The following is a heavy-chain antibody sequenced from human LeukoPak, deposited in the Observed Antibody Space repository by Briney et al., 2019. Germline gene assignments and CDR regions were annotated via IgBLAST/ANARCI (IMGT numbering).Heavy chain of an antibody. CDR3: ARDIVSGSGSLDY. CDR1: RFRFSNYW. J-gene: IGHJ4*02. V-gene: IGHV3-74*01. D-gene: IGHD3-10*01. CDR2: VKSDGSNP. Sequence: GGSLRLSCAASRFRFSNYWMHWVRQAPGKGLVWVSRVKSDGSNPSYADSVKGRFTISRDNAENMLYLQMNTLGAEDTAVYYCARDIVSGSGSLDYWGQGTLVTVSS.